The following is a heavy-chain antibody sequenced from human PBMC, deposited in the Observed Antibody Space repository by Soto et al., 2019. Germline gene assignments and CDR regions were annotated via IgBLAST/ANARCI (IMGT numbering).Heavy chain of an antibody. CDR3: ARGLPRSGYSSYYGMDV. CDR1: GFTFSNYW. D-gene: IGHD5-12*01. Sequence: WVSLRLSCAASGFTFSNYWMHWVRQAPGKGLVWVSRINSDGSSTIYADSVKGRFTISRDNAKNTLSLQMNSLRAEDTAVYYCARGLPRSGYSSYYGMDVRVKGTTVTVSS. V-gene: IGHV3-74*01. J-gene: IGHJ6*04. CDR2: INSDGSST.